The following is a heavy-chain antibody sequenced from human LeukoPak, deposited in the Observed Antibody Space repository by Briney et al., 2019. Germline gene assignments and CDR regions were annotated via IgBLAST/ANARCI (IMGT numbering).Heavy chain of an antibody. D-gene: IGHD4-17*01. CDR2: ISTYTGNS. CDR1: GYTFSNYV. Sequence: ASVKVSCKASGYTFSNYVLTWVRQAPGQGLEWMGRISTYTGNSNYAQQFQDRVTMTTDTSTSTAYMELRNLSSDDTAVYYCARTMTTLTTHGELDFWSQGTLVTVSS. V-gene: IGHV1-18*01. J-gene: IGHJ4*02. CDR3: ARTMTTLTTHGELDF.